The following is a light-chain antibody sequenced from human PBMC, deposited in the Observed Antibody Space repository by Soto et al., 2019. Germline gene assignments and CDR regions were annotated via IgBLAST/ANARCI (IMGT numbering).Light chain of an antibody. J-gene: IGKJ2*01. CDR3: QQSYGTPMYT. V-gene: IGKV1-39*01. CDR2: AAF. Sequence: DIQMTQSPSSLSASVGDRVTITCRASQNINSYLNWYQQKPGKAPKLLIYAAFILQSGVPSRFSGSGSGTDFTLTISSLQPEDFATYYCQQSYGTPMYTFGQGTKLEIK. CDR1: QNINSY.